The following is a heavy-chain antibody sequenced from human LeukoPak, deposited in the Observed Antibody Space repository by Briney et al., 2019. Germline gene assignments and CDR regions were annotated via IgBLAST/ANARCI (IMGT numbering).Heavy chain of an antibody. V-gene: IGHV3-7*01. CDR3: AAFAGASQGFDY. D-gene: IGHD1-26*01. CDR2: IKQDGSEK. Sequence: PGGSLRLSCAASGFTFSSNWMSWVRQAPGKGLEWVANIKQDGSEKYYVDSVKGRFTISRDNAKNSLYLQMNSLRAEDTAVYYCAAFAGASQGFDYWGQGTLVTVSS. CDR1: GFTFSSNW. J-gene: IGHJ4*02.